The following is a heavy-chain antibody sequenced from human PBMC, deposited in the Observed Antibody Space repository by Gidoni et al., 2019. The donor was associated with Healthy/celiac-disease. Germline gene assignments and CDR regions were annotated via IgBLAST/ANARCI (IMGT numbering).Heavy chain of an antibody. CDR1: GFTFSSYE. V-gene: IGHV3-48*03. CDR3: EGRSIFGVDLYYFDY. Sequence: EVQLVESGGGLVQPGGSLRLSCAASGFTFSSYEMNWVRKAPGKGLEWVSYISSSGSTIYYADSVKGRFTISRDNAKNSLYLQMNSLRAEDTAVYYCEGRSIFGVDLYYFDYWGQGTLVTVSS. J-gene: IGHJ4*02. D-gene: IGHD3-3*01. CDR2: ISSSGSTI.